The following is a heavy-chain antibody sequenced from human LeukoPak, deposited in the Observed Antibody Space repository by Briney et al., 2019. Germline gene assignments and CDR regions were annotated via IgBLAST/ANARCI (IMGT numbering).Heavy chain of an antibody. V-gene: IGHV3-9*01. CDR2: ISWNSGSI. CDR3: AKEVGYCGGDCYSAFDI. CDR1: GFTFDDYA. D-gene: IGHD2-21*02. Sequence: GGSLRLSCAASGFTFDDYAMHWVRQAPGKGLEWVSGISWNSGSIGYADSVKGRFTISRDNAKNYLYLQMNSLRAEDTALYYCAKEVGYCGGDCYSAFDIWGQGTMVTVSS. J-gene: IGHJ3*02.